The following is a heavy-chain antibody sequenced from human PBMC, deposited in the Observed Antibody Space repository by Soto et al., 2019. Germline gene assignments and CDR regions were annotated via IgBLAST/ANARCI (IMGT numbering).Heavy chain of an antibody. CDR3: ARGWFGPDV. D-gene: IGHD3-10*01. Sequence: EVQLVESGGGLVQPGGSLRLSCAASEFTFSGRSVHWVRQAPGKGLVWVSGIDKVGTDSTYEDSVNGRFTSCRDNGKNTVYLQMNSLRVENTAVYYCARGWFGPDVWGKGTMVTVSS. CDR1: EFTFSGRS. J-gene: IGHJ6*03. CDR2: IDKVGTDS. V-gene: IGHV3-74*01.